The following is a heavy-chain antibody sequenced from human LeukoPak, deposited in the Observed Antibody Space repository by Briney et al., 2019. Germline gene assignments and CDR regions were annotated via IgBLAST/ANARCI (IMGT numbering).Heavy chain of an antibody. CDR3: ARTLKRDTVMAHFDY. CDR1: GYTFTSYY. Sequence: ASVKVSCTASGYTFTSYYMHWVRQAPGQGLEWMGIINPSGGSTSYAQKFQGRVTMTRDTSTSTVYMELSSLRSEDTAVYYCARTLKRDTVMAHFDYWGQGTLVTVSS. D-gene: IGHD5-18*01. CDR2: INPSGGST. J-gene: IGHJ4*02. V-gene: IGHV1-46*01.